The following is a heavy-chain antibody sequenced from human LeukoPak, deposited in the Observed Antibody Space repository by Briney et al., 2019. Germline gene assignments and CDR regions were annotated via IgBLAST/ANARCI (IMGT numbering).Heavy chain of an antibody. CDR3: ARDLDY. J-gene: IGHJ4*02. Sequence: GGSLRLSCKASGFTFSDYFMTWIRQAPGKGLEWVSYISSSSSSTNYADSVKGRFTISRDNAKNSLSLQMNSLGAEDTAVYYCARDLDYWGQGTLVTVSS. CDR1: GFTFSDYF. CDR2: ISSSSSST. V-gene: IGHV3-11*06.